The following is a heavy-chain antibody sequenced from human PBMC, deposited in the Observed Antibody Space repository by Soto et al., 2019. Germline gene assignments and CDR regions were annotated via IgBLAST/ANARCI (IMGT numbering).Heavy chain of an antibody. Sequence: EVQLLESGGGLVQPGGSLRLSCAASGFTFSSYAMSWVRQAPGKGLEWVSAISGSGGSTYYADSVKGRFTISRDNSKNTLYLQMNSLRAEDTAVHYCAKDDRYYYDSSGYSRYYFDYWGQGTLVTVSS. D-gene: IGHD3-22*01. J-gene: IGHJ4*02. V-gene: IGHV3-23*01. CDR2: ISGSGGST. CDR1: GFTFSSYA. CDR3: AKDDRYYYDSSGYSRYYFDY.